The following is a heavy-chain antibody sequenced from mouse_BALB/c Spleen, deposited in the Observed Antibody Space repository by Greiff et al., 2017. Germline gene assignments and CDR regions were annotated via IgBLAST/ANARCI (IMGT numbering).Heavy chain of an antibody. CDR3: ARWLLLYYAMDY. D-gene: IGHD2-3*01. Sequence: EVKLQESGAELVKPGASVKLSCTASGFNIKDTYMHWVKQRPEQGLEWIGRIDPANGNTKYDPKFQGKATITADTSSNTAYLQLSSLTSEDTAVYYCARWLLLYYAMDYWGQGTSVTVSS. CDR1: GFNIKDTY. CDR2: IDPANGNT. V-gene: IGHV14-3*02. J-gene: IGHJ4*01.